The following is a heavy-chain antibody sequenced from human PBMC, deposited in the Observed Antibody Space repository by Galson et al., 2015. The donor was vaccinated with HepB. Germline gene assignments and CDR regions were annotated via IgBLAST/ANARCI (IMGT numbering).Heavy chain of an antibody. CDR2: INPSGGST. CDR3: ARDLGGYSSWQIRYYFDY. CDR1: GYTFTSYY. V-gene: IGHV1-46*01. J-gene: IGHJ4*02. D-gene: IGHD6-13*01. Sequence: SVKVSCKASGYTFTSYYMHWVRQAPGQGLEWMGIINPSGGSTSYAQKFQGRVTMTRDTSTSTVYMELSSLRSEDTAVYYCARDLGGYSSWQIRYYFDYWGQGTLVTVSS.